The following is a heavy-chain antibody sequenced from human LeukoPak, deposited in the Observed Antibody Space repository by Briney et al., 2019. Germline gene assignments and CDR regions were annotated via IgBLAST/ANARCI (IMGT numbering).Heavy chain of an antibody. CDR1: GFTFSSYE. D-gene: IGHD4-11*01. CDR3: GRGNNYAMDV. CDR2: ISSSGSTI. J-gene: IGHJ6*02. V-gene: IGHV3-48*03. Sequence: QSGGSLRLSCAASGFTFSSYEMNWVRQAPGKGLEWVSYISSSGSTIYYADSVKGRFTISRDNAKNTLYLQMNSLRAEDTAVYYCGRGNNYAMDVWGQGTTVTVSS.